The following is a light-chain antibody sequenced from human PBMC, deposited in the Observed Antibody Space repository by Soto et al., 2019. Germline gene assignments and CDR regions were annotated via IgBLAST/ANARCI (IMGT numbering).Light chain of an antibody. CDR1: SSDVGTYNL. V-gene: IGLV2-23*01. CDR3: CSYAGSSTYV. Sequence: QSALTQPASVSGSPGQSITISCTGTSSDVGTYNLVSWYQHHPGKAPKLMIYEGSKRPSGVSNRFSGSKSGNTASLTISGLQAEYEADYYCCSYAGSSTYVFGTGTKVTV. CDR2: EGS. J-gene: IGLJ1*01.